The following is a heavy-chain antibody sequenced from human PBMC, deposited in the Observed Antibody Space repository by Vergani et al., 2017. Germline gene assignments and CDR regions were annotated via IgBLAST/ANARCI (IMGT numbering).Heavy chain of an antibody. CDR1: GYTFTAYY. CDR3: AREPPLTGFFDY. CDR2: ISPDGFST. D-gene: IGHD3-9*01. J-gene: IGHJ4*02. V-gene: IGHV1-46*03. Sequence: QVQLVQSGAELWKPGASVKISCKASGYTFTAYYIHWVRQAPEQGLEWVGIISPDGFSTFYAQKFQGRVTITRDTSTSTVYVEVTSLRSDDTSVYYCAREPPLTGFFDYWGQGTLVTVSA.